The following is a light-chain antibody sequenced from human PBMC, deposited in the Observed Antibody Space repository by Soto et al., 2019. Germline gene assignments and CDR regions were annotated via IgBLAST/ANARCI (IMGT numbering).Light chain of an antibody. Sequence: EIVMTQSPATLSVSPGERATLSCRASQSVSTNLAWYQQKPGQAPRLLIYGASTRATGFPARFSGSGSGTEFTLTISSLQSEDFAVYYCQQYNNWPRTFGQGTDWRL. V-gene: IGKV3-15*01. CDR1: QSVSTN. CDR3: QQYNNWPRT. J-gene: IGKJ5*01. CDR2: GAS.